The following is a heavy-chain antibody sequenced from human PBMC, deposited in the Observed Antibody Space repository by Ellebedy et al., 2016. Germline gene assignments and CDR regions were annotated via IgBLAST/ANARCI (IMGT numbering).Heavy chain of an antibody. J-gene: IGHJ4*02. CDR3: ARRRPTAGYFDY. Sequence: LRLXCTVSGGSISSYYWSWIRQHPGKGLEWIGNIYYSGSTYYNPSLTSRVTISQDTSKNQFSLKLSSVTAADTAVYYCARRRPTAGYFDYWGQGTLVTVSS. CDR2: IYYSGST. V-gene: IGHV4-31*03. CDR1: GGSISSYY. D-gene: IGHD4-17*01.